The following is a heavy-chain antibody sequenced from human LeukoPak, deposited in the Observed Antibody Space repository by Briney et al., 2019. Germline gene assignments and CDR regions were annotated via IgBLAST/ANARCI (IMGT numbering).Heavy chain of an antibody. CDR1: GGSISSGSYY. CDR3: ARASSGWSQGYYYYYMDV. V-gene: IGHV4-61*02. CDR2: IYTSGST. J-gene: IGHJ6*03. D-gene: IGHD6-19*01. Sequence: SETLSLTCTVSGGSISSGSYYWSWIRQPAGKGLEWIGRIYTSGSTNYNPSLKSRVTISVDTSKNQFSLKLSSVTAADTAVYYCARASSGWSQGYYYYYMDVWGKGTTVTISS.